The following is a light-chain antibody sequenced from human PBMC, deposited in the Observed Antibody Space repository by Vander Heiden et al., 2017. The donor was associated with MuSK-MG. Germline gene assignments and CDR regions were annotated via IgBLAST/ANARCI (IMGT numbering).Light chain of an antibody. CDR1: QSISSY. V-gene: IGKV1-39*01. CDR2: AAS. Sequence: DIQMTQSPSSLSASVGDRVTITCRASQSISSYLNWYQQKPGKAPKLLIYAASSLQSGVPSRFSGSASGTDFTLTISRLHPEDFTTYYCQRCDTTLLTFGGGTKLEIK. J-gene: IGKJ4*01. CDR3: QRCDTTLLT.